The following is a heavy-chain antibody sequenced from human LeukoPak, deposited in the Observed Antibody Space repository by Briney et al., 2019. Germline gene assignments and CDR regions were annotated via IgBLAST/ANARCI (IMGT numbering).Heavy chain of an antibody. CDR1: GFTFSHAY. V-gene: IGHV3-15*01. CDR2: IKSKTDGETT. J-gene: IGHJ4*02. D-gene: IGHD3-16*01. CDR3: ITGAPPLGVDY. Sequence: NPGGSLRLSCAASGFTFSHAYMSWVRQAPGKGLEWVGPIKSKTDGETTDYAAPVKGRFTISRDDSKNTLYLQMNSLKTEDTAVYYCITGAPPLGVDYWGQGTLVTVSS.